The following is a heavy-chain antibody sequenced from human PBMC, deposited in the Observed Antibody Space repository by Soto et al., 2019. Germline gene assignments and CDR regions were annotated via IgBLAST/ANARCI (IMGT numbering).Heavy chain of an antibody. CDR3: ARVRSRITKVRGVIDGMDV. V-gene: IGHV4-31*03. CDR2: IYYSGST. Sequence: SETLSLTCTVSGGSISSGGYYWSWIRQHPGKGLEWIGYIYYSGSTYYNPSLKSRVTISVDTSKNQFSLKLSSVTAADTAVYYCARVRSRITKVRGVIDGMDVWGQGITVTVSS. D-gene: IGHD3-10*01. J-gene: IGHJ6*02. CDR1: GGSISSGGYY.